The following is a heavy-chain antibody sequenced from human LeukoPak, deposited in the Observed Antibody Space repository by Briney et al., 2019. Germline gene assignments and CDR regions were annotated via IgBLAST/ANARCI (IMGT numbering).Heavy chain of an antibody. Sequence: GASVEVSCKASGYTFTSYGISWVRQAPGQGLEWMGWISAYNGNTNYARKLQGRVTMTTDTSTSTAYMELRSLRSDDTAVYYCARGAVYDSSGYPSDYWGQGTLVTVSS. V-gene: IGHV1-18*01. D-gene: IGHD3-22*01. CDR3: ARGAVYDSSGYPSDY. CDR1: GYTFTSYG. J-gene: IGHJ4*02. CDR2: ISAYNGNT.